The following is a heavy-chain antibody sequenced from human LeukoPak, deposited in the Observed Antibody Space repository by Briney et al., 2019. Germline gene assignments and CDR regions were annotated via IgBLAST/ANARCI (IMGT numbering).Heavy chain of an antibody. CDR3: ARAKRWRLEPNAFDI. V-gene: IGHV1-2*06. D-gene: IGHD5-24*01. CDR1: GYTFTGYY. CDR2: INPNSGGT. J-gene: IGHJ3*02. Sequence: ASVKVSCKASGYTFTGYYMHWVRQAPGQGLEWMGRINPNSGGTNYAQKFQGRVTMTRDTSISTAYMELSRLRSDDTAVYYCARAKRWRLEPNAFDIWGQGTMVTVSS.